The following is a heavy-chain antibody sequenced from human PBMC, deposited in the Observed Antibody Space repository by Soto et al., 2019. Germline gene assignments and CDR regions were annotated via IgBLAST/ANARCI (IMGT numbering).Heavy chain of an antibody. CDR2: MYYTGST. V-gene: IGHV4-59*11. Sequence: AETLSLTCTVSGGSISSHYLSWIRQPPGKGLEWIAYMYYTGSTTYNPSLKSRVTMSLDTSKNQFSLRLSSVTAADTAVYYCARDGPLERGNAFDIWGQGTLVTVSS. J-gene: IGHJ3*02. CDR1: GGSISSHY. CDR3: ARDGPLERGNAFDI. D-gene: IGHD1-1*01.